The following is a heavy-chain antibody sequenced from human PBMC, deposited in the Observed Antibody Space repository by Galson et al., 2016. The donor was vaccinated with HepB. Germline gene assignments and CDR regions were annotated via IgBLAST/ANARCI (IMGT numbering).Heavy chain of an antibody. CDR3: ARDWDSTGTAGPFDS. D-gene: IGHD1-14*01. Sequence: SETLSLTCTVSVDSMNSYSWSWIRQPAGKGLEWIGQIFTTGITKYNPSLKSRVTMSVGMFKHQFSLKLNSVTAADTAVYYCARDWDSTGTAGPFDSWGQGTLVTVSS. CDR1: VDSMNSYS. V-gene: IGHV4-4*07. CDR2: IFTTGIT. J-gene: IGHJ4*02.